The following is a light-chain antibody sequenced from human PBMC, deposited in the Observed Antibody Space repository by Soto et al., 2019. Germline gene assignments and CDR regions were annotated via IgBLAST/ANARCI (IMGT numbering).Light chain of an antibody. V-gene: IGLV2-23*02. CDR2: DVN. Sequence: QSVLTQPASVSGSPGQSITISCTGTSSDVGTYDYVSWHQQHPSKATKLIIYDVNNRPSGVTSRFSGSKSGNTASLTISGLQAEDEADYYCCSYAGSSSYVFGTGTKVTVL. CDR1: SSDVGTYDY. CDR3: CSYAGSSSYV. J-gene: IGLJ1*01.